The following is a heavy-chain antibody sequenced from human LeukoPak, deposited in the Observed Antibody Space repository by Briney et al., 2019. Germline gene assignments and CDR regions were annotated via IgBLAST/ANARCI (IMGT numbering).Heavy chain of an antibody. CDR1: GDSVSTASNA. J-gene: IGHJ4*02. Sequence: SQTLSLTCAISGDSVSTASNAWYWIRQSPSRGLEWLGRTYYNSKWYTDYAVSVSGRTTINPDTSRNQLSLQLNSVTPEDTAVYYCARGGGIAAAGTFDYWGQGTLVTVSS. D-gene: IGHD6-13*01. V-gene: IGHV6-1*01. CDR2: TYYNSKWYT. CDR3: ARGGGIAAAGTFDY.